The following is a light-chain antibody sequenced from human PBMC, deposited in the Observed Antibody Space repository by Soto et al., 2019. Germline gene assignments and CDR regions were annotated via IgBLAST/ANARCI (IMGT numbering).Light chain of an antibody. V-gene: IGLV1-44*01. CDR2: NNN. CDR1: SSNIGSNI. Sequence: SALTQPAAVSGTPGQRVTISCSGGSSNIGSNIVSWYQLLPGTAPKLLISNNNQRPSGVPDRFSGSKSGTSASLAISGLQSEDEADYYCAACDDRLTDVSFAAGTKLTVL. J-gene: IGLJ2*01. CDR3: AACDDRLTDVS.